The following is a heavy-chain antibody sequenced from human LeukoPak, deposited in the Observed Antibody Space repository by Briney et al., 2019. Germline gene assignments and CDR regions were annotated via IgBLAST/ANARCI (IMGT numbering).Heavy chain of an antibody. CDR2: INPNSGGT. CDR3: ARALGSTVVTPLDY. D-gene: IGHD4-23*01. CDR1: GYTFTGYY. V-gene: IGHV1-2*02. Sequence: GASVKVSRKASGYTFTGYYMHWVRQAPGQGLEWMGWINPNSGGTNYAQKFQGRVTMTRDTSISTAYMELSRLRSDDTAVYYCARALGSTVVTPLDYWGQGTLVTVSS. J-gene: IGHJ4*02.